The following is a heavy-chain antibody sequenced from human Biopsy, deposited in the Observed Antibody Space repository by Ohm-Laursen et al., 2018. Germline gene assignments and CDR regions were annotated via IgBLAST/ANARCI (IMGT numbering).Heavy chain of an antibody. J-gene: IGHJ6*02. D-gene: IGHD2/OR15-2a*01. Sequence: SETLSLTCTVSGGSMSSYYWTWIRQPPGKGLEWIGYIYNSGSTNYNPPLKSRVTISVDTSKNQFSLRLNSVTAADTAVYYCARATNSTGWPYYYFYGMDVWGQGTTVTVSS. CDR1: GGSMSSYY. V-gene: IGHV4-59*01. CDR3: ARATNSTGWPYYYFYGMDV. CDR2: IYNSGST.